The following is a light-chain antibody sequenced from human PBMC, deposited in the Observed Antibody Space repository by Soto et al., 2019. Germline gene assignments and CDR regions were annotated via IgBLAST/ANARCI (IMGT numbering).Light chain of an antibody. CDR1: QSVSIH. Sequence: ETVMTQSPGTLSVSLGERATLSCRASQSVSIHLAWYQQKPGQAPRLLIYDTSTRATGIPARFSGSGSGTDFTLTISSLEPEDFAVYYCQQRNNWPPVTFGGGTKVDIK. CDR2: DTS. V-gene: IGKV3-11*01. J-gene: IGKJ4*01. CDR3: QQRNNWPPVT.